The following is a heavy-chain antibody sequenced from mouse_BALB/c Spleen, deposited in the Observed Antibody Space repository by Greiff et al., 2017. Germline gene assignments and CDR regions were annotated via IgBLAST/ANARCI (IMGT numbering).Heavy chain of an antibody. CDR3: ARAGYYGNFDY. CDR1: GFTFSDYG. CDR2: ISNLAYSI. Sequence: EGKLMESGGGLVQPGGSRKLSCAASGFTFSDYGMAWVRQAPGKGPEWVAFISNLAYSIYYADTVTGRFTISRENAKNTLYLEMSSLRSEDTAMYYCARAGYYGNFDYWGQGTTLTVSS. D-gene: IGHD2-1*01. V-gene: IGHV5-15*02. J-gene: IGHJ2*01.